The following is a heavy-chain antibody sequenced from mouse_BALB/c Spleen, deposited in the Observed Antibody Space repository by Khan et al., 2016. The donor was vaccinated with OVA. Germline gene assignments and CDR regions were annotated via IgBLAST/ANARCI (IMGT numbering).Heavy chain of an antibody. CDR1: GYTFTNYG. D-gene: IGHD2-1*01. CDR2: INTYTGEP. V-gene: IGHV9-3-1*01. CDR3: ARSNGNYWFAY. Sequence: QIQLVQSGPELKKPGETVKISCKASGYTFTNYGMNWVKQAPGKGLQWMGWINTYTGEPTSADDFKGRFAFSLETSASTAYLQINHLKNEDTATYCCARSNGNYWFAYWGQGTLVTVSA. J-gene: IGHJ3*01.